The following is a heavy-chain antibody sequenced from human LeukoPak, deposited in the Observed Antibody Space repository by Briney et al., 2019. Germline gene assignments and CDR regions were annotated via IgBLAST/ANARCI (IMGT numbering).Heavy chain of an antibody. CDR2: IYPGDSDT. CDR3: ARVRPHDAFDI. Sequence: GESLKISCKGSGYSFSIYWIAWVRQMPGKGLECMGIIYPGDSDTRYNPSFQGQVTISADKFISTAYLQWNSLKASDTAMYYCARVRPHDAFDIWGQGTMVTVCS. CDR1: GYSFSIYW. J-gene: IGHJ3*02. V-gene: IGHV5-51*01. D-gene: IGHD3-10*01.